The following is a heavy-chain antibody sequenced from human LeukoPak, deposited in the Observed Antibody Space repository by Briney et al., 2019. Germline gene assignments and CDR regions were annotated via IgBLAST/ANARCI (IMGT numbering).Heavy chain of an antibody. CDR2: IRYDGSNK. D-gene: IGHD3-16*02. CDR1: GFTFSSYG. Sequence: GGSLRLSCAASGFTFSSYGMHWVRQAPGKGLEWVAFIRYDGSNKYYAGSVKGRFTISRDNSKNTLYLQMNSLRADDTAVYYCARGLLDYVWGSYRSQSDYFDYWGQGTLVTVSS. V-gene: IGHV3-30*02. J-gene: IGHJ4*02. CDR3: ARGLLDYVWGSYRSQSDYFDY.